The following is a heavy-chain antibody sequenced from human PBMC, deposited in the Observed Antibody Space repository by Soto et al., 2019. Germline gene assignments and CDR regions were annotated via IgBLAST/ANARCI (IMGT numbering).Heavy chain of an antibody. V-gene: IGHV4-59*01. CDR2: IYYSGST. D-gene: IGHD3-3*01. J-gene: IGHJ4*02. Sequence: SETLSLACPVSGGSISSYYWSWIRQPPGKGLEWIGYIYYSGSTNYNPSLKSRVTISVDTSKNQFSLKLGSVTAADTAVYYCARAFWSGSFDYWGQGTLVTVSS. CDR1: GGSISSYY. CDR3: ARAFWSGSFDY.